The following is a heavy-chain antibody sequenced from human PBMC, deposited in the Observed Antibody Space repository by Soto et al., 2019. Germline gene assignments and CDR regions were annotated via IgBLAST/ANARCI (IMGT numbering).Heavy chain of an antibody. Sequence: LGESLKISCKGSGYSFTSYWIGWVRQMPGKGLEWMGIIYPGDSDTRYSPSFQGQVTISADKSISTAYLQWSSLKASDTAMYYCARQDYYDSSGYFPFDYWAQGTLVTVSS. CDR1: GYSFTSYW. D-gene: IGHD3-22*01. J-gene: IGHJ4*02. CDR2: IYPGDSDT. V-gene: IGHV5-51*01. CDR3: ARQDYYDSSGYFPFDY.